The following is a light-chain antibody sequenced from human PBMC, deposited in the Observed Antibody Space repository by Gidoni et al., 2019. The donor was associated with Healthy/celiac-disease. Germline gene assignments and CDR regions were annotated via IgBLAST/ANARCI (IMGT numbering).Light chain of an antibody. CDR2: KAS. CDR3: QQYNSYSRT. J-gene: IGKJ1*01. Sequence: IQMTHSPSTLSASVGDRVTITCRPSQSISSWLAWYQQKPGKAPKLLIYKASSLESGVPSRFSGSGSGTEFTLTISSLQPDDFATYYCQQYNSYSRTFGQXTKVEIK. CDR1: QSISSW. V-gene: IGKV1-5*03.